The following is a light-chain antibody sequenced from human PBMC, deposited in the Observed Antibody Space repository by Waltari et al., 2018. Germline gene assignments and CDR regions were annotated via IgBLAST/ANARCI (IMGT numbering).Light chain of an antibody. J-gene: IGLJ2*01. CDR3: CSYAGSV. CDR2: DVS. Sequence: QSALTQPRSVSGSPGQSVTISCTGTSSDVGGYNSVSWHQQHPGKAPKRLIYDVSKRPSGVPDRFSGSKSGTTASLTISGLQAEDEADYYCCSYAGSVFGGGTKVTAL. CDR1: SSDVGGYNS. V-gene: IGLV2-11*01.